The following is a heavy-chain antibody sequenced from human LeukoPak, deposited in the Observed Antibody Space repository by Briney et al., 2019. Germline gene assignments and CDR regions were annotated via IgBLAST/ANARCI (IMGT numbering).Heavy chain of an antibody. CDR1: GGTFSNHA. J-gene: IGHJ4*02. D-gene: IGHD3-10*01. Sequence: GASVKVSCKASGGTFSNHAVSWVRQAPGQGLEWMGGIIPIFGTANYAQKFQGRVTITADESTSTAYMELSSLRSEDTAVYYCARGIYYGSGSYTEDYWGQGTLVTVSS. CDR3: ARGIYYGSGSYTEDY. V-gene: IGHV1-69*13. CDR2: IIPIFGTA.